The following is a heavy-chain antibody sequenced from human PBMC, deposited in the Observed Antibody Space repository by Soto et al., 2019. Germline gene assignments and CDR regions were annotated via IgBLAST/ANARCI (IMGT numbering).Heavy chain of an antibody. Sequence: GESLKISCKGSGYIFTNYWIGWVRQMPGKGLEWMGIIYPGDSDTRYSPSFQGQVTISSDKSISTAYLQWSSVKASDTAMYYCARRCSAGNCYSSHYFYGMDVWGQGTTVTVSS. J-gene: IGHJ6*02. CDR1: GYIFTNYW. CDR2: IYPGDSDT. V-gene: IGHV5-51*01. CDR3: ARRCSAGNCYSSHYFYGMDV. D-gene: IGHD2-15*01.